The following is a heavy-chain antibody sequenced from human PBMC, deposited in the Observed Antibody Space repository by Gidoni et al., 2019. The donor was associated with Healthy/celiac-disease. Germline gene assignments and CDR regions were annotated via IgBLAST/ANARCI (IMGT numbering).Heavy chain of an antibody. CDR2: IYSGGST. CDR3: ARVDGGSSGWFHYFDY. Sequence: EVQLVESGGGLVQPGGSLRLSCAASGFTVSSNYMSWVRQAPGKGLEWVSVIYSGGSTYYADSVKGRFTISRDNSKNTLYLQMNSLRAEDTAVYYCARVDGGSSGWFHYFDYWGQGTLVTVSS. D-gene: IGHD6-19*01. CDR1: GFTVSSNY. J-gene: IGHJ4*02. V-gene: IGHV3-66*01.